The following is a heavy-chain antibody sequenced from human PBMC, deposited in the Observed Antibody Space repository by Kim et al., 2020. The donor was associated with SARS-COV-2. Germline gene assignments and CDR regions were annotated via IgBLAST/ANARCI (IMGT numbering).Heavy chain of an antibody. CDR3: ARPGECGYGCSDFDH. D-gene: IGHD5-12*01. Sequence: SETLSLTCTVSGDSVNNDAYYWAWIRQPPGKGLEWIGSIYFSGTAYYHPSLKSRVSMSVDTTNNRFVLRLTSVNAADTAIYFCARPGECGYGCSDFDHVGQGVLVTVS. CDR2: IYFSGTA. V-gene: IGHV4-39*01. J-gene: IGHJ4*02. CDR1: GDSVNNDAYY.